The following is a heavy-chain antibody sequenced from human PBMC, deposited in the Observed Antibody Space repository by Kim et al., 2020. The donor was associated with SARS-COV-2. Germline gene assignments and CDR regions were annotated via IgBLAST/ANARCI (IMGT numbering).Heavy chain of an antibody. D-gene: IGHD2-2*01. CDR1: GFTFGDYA. CDR3: TRGSCSSTSCYAGFIIDY. Sequence: GGSLRLSCTASGFTFGDYAMSWFRQAPGKGLEWVGFIRSKAYGGTTEYAASVKGRFTISRDDSKSIAYLQMNSLKTEDTAVYYCTRGSCSSTSCYAGFIIDYWGQGTLVTVSS. J-gene: IGHJ4*02. CDR2: IRSKAYGGTT. V-gene: IGHV3-49*03.